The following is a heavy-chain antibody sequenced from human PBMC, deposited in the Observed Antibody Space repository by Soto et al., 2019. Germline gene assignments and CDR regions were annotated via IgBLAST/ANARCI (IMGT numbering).Heavy chain of an antibody. D-gene: IGHD3-16*01. CDR3: VSKLGPYYYGLDV. J-gene: IGHJ6*02. V-gene: IGHV4-4*02. Sequence: SEALSLTWTVYADSIPNNHWWSSASQPPGKGPELIGEIYHTGIANYNPSLESRVAFSVDKSKNQFSLSLTSVTAADTAVYYCVSKLGPYYYGLDVWGQGTTVTVSS. CDR1: ADSIPNNHW. CDR2: IYHTGIA.